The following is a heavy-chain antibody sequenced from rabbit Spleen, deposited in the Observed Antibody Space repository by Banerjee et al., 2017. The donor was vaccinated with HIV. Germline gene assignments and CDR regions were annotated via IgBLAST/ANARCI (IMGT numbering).Heavy chain of an antibody. CDR2: INTATGKD. V-gene: IGHV1S45*01. CDR1: GFSFSEKEV. Sequence: QEHLVESGGGLVQPGGSLKLSCKASGFSFSEKEVMCWVRQAPGKGLEWIGCINTATGKDVYATWATGRFTCSKTSSTTVTLQMTSLTVADTATYFCARDTGSSFSSYGMDLWGPGTLVTVS. D-gene: IGHD8-1*01. J-gene: IGHJ6*01. CDR3: ARDTGSSFSSYGMDL.